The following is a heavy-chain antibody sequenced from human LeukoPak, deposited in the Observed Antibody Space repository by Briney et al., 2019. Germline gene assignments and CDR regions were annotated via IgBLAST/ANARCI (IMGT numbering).Heavy chain of an antibody. V-gene: IGHV4-59*01. CDR1: GDSISGYF. CDR3: ARDSHSIDIATPGGFDP. CDR2: AHSSGST. J-gene: IGHJ5*02. D-gene: IGHD1-26*01. Sequence: PSETLSLTCTVSGDSISGYFWSWIRQPPGKGLEWIGYAHSSGSTNYNPSLKSRVTISADASKNQFSLNLRSVTAADTAVYYCARDSHSIDIATPGGFDPWGQGTLVTVSS.